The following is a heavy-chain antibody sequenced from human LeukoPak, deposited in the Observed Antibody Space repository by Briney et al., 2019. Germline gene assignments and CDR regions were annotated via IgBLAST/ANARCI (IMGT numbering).Heavy chain of an antibody. CDR3: VGSPLGDYFDY. J-gene: IGHJ4*02. D-gene: IGHD4-17*01. Sequence: GGSLRLSCAASGFTFSSYDMPWVRQASGKGLEWVSAIGSAGDTFYPGSVKGRFTISRENAKNSLYLQMNSLRAGDTAVYYCVGSPLGDYFDYWGQGTLVTVSS. CDR2: IGSAGDT. CDR1: GFTFSSYD. V-gene: IGHV3-13*01.